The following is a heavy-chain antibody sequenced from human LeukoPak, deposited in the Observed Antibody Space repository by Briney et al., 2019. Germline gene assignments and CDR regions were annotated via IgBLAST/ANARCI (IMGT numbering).Heavy chain of an antibody. CDR1: GFTFSSYG. V-gene: IGHV3-30*18. J-gene: IGHJ6*02. CDR2: ISYDGSNK. CDR3: AKDLKWNDYYYYGMDV. Sequence: GGSLRLSYAASGFTFSSYGMHWVRQAPGKGLEWVAVISYDGSNKYYADSVKGRFTISRDNSKNTLYLQMNSLRAEDTAVYYCAKDLKWNDYYYYGMDVWGQGTTVTVSS. D-gene: IGHD1-20*01.